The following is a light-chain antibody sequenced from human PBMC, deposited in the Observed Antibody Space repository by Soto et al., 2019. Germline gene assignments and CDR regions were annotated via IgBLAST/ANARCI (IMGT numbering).Light chain of an antibody. J-gene: IGLJ2*01. CDR3: SSYAGNVV. V-gene: IGLV2-8*01. Sequence: QSALTQPASVSGSPGQSITISCTGTSSDVGGYNYVSWYQQHPGKAPKLMIYEVNKRPSGVPDRFSGSKSGNTASLTVSGLQADDEADYYCSSYAGNVVFGGGTKLTVL. CDR2: EVN. CDR1: SSDVGGYNY.